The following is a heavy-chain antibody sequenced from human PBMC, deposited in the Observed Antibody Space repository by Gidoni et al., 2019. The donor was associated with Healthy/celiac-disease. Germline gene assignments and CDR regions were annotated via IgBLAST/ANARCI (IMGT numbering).Heavy chain of an antibody. V-gene: IGHV4-34*01. Sequence: QVQLQQWGAELLKPSETLSLTCAVYGGSFSGYYWSWIRQPPGKGLEWIGEINHSGSTNHNPSLNRRVTISVDPSNNQFSLKLSSVTAADTAVYYCARCCDSSCWYHYYYGMDVWGQGTTVTVSS. CDR1: GGSFSGYY. J-gene: IGHJ6*02. CDR3: ARCCDSSCWYHYYYGMDV. D-gene: IGHD6-19*01. CDR2: INHSGST.